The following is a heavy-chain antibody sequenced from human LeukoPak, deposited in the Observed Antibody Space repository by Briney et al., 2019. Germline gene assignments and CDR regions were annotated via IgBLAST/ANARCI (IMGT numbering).Heavy chain of an antibody. V-gene: IGHV3-15*04. CDR2: MESNPAGGRV. D-gene: IGHD3-9*01. Sequence: GGSLRLSCAASGFIFSNAWMTWVRQPPGKGLEWVGRMESNPAGGRVDYAALLKGRFTISRDDSKNTLYLQVNILRTEDTAVYYCTTLSHDIHYWGQGTLVTVSS. J-gene: IGHJ4*02. CDR3: TTLSHDIHY. CDR1: GFIFSNAW.